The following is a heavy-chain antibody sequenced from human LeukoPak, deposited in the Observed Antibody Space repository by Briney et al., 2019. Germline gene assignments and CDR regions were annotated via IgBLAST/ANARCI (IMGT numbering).Heavy chain of an antibody. D-gene: IGHD1-14*01. CDR2: ISWNGGTI. CDR3: AKDIATGNRLYYFDY. J-gene: IGHJ4*02. CDR1: GFTFDDYA. Sequence: GGSLRLSCAASGFTFDDYAMHWVRQAPGKGLEWVSGISWNGGTIAYADSVKGRFTISRDNAKNSPYLQMNSLRAEDTALYYCAKDIATGNRLYYFDYWGQGTLVTVSS. V-gene: IGHV3-9*01.